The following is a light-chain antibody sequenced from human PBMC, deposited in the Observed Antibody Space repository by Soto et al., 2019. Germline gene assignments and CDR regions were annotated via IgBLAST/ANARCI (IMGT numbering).Light chain of an antibody. J-gene: IGLJ1*01. V-gene: IGLV2-14*03. CDR1: SSDIGSYNH. CDR2: AVS. CDR3: ISYTDRQSYL. Sequence: QSALTQPASVSGSPGQSITISCSGTSSDIGSYNHVAWYQQFPGKSPKLMIYAVSVRPSGVSDRFSGSKSGITASLTISGLQTEDEADYYCISYTDRQSYLFGTGTKV.